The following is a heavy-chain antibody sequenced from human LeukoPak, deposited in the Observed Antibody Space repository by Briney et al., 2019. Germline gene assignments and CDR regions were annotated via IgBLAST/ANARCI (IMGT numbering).Heavy chain of an antibody. D-gene: IGHD3-3*01. Sequence: GGSLRLSCEASGFPSSNYWMSWVRKTPGRGLECVANIKEDGSEKNHVDSVKGRFTLSRDNAKNSLYLQMHSLRAEDTAVYYCARSGSDFDYWGQGTLVSVSS. CDR1: GFPSSNYW. V-gene: IGHV3-7*01. CDR3: ARSGSDFDY. J-gene: IGHJ4*02. CDR2: IKEDGSEK.